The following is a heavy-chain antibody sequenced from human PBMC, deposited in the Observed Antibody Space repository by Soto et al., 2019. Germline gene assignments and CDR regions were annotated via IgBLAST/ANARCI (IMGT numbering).Heavy chain of an antibody. CDR1: GESFSGHI. J-gene: IGHJ4*02. D-gene: IGHD6-19*01. Sequence: QVQLQQSGAGLLKPSETLSLTCAVYGESFSGHIWTWIRQTPGKGLQWIGQINHSGSASYNPSLXSRATLSVHTSXXXFXXELSSVTAADTAVYYCARGLITGSHYSGGWYYFDSWGQGTQVTVSS. V-gene: IGHV4-34*01. CDR2: INHSGSA. CDR3: ARGLITGSHYSGGWYYFDS.